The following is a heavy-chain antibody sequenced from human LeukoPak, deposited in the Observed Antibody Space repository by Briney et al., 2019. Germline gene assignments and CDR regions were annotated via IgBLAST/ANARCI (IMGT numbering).Heavy chain of an antibody. CDR3: ARESKVGATTAGGGDFDY. V-gene: IGHV1-58*01. CDR2: IVVGSGNT. J-gene: IGHJ4*02. D-gene: IGHD1-26*01. Sequence: GASVKVSCKASGFTFTSSAVQWVRQARGQRLEWIGWIVVGSGNTNYAQKFQGRVTITADESTSTAYMELSSLRSEDTAVYYCARESKVGATTAGGGDFDYWGQGTLVTVSS. CDR1: GFTFTSSA.